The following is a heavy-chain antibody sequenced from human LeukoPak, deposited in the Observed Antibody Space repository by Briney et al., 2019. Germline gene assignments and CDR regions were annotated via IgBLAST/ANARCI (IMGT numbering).Heavy chain of an antibody. CDR1: GGSISSSSYY. J-gene: IGHJ4*02. CDR2: IYYSGST. D-gene: IGHD6-13*01. Sequence: SETLSLTCTVPGGSISSSSYYWGWIRQPPGKGLEWIGSIYYSGSTYYNPSLKSRVTISVDTSKNQFSLKLSSVTAADTAVYYCARATGSIAAATSYYFDYWGQGTLVTVSS. CDR3: ARATGSIAAATSYYFDY. V-gene: IGHV4-39*01.